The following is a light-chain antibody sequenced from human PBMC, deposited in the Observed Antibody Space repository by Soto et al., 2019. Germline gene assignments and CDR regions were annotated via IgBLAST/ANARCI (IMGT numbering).Light chain of an antibody. CDR3: QTWGTGIHV. V-gene: IGLV4-69*01. CDR1: RGHSSYA. Sequence: QLVLTQSPSASASLGASVKFTCTLSRGHSSYAIAWHQQQPEKGPRYLMKLNSDGSHSKGDGIPDRFSGSSSGAECYLTISSLQSEDEADYYCQTWGTGIHVFGTGTKLTVL. CDR2: LNSDGSH. J-gene: IGLJ1*01.